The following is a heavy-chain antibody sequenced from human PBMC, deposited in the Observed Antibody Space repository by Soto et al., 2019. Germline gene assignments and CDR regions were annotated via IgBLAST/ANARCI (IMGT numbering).Heavy chain of an antibody. J-gene: IGHJ4*02. V-gene: IGHV1-18*01. Sequence: QVQLVQSGTEVKNPGASGNVSCKASGYPFGKYGISWVRQAPGQGLEWVGWISVYHGNTVHAQKFRGRVNMTTDTSTSTAYMELGSLKSDDTAIYYCAKDCSGASCGFDIWGQGTLGTVSS. CDR3: AKDCSGASCGFDI. CDR1: GYPFGKYG. D-gene: IGHD2-15*01. CDR2: ISVYHGNT.